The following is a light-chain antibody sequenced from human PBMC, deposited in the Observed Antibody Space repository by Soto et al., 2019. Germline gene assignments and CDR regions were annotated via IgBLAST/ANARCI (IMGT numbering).Light chain of an antibody. J-gene: IGLJ1*01. V-gene: IGLV2-14*01. CDR1: RSNIGENY. CDR3: SSYTSSSTPYV. CDR2: EVS. Sequence: QSVLTQPPSVSAAPGQKVTISCSGSRSNIGENYVSWYQQHPGKAPKLMIYEVSNRPSGVSNRFSGSKSGNTASLTISGLQAEDEADYYCSSYTSSSTPYVFGTGTKLTVL.